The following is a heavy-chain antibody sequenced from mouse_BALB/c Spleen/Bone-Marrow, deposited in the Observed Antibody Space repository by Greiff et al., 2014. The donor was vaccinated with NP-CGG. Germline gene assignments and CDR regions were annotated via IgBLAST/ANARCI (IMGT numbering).Heavy chain of an antibody. CDR2: INPYNDDT. J-gene: IGHJ4*01. V-gene: IGHV1-14*01. CDR1: GYTFTSYV. Sequence: VQLQQSGPELVKPGASVMMSCKASGYTFTSYVIHWVKQKPGQGLEWIAYINPYNDDTKYSEKLKGKATLTSDKSSSTASMEFSSLTSEDSAVFYCARGGITNYYGLDYWGQGTSVTVSS. CDR3: ARGGITNYYGLDY. D-gene: IGHD2-4*01.